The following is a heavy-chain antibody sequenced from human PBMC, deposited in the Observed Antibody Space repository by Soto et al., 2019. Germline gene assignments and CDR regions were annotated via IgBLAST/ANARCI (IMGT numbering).Heavy chain of an antibody. J-gene: IGHJ3*01. V-gene: IGHV4-31*03. CDR1: AGSISTINYY. Sequence: QVQLQESGPGLVRPSQTLSLTCTVSAGSISTINYYWSWIRQHPEKGLEWIGYISYSGSTFYHSSLKSRVTISLDTSKKQFSLTLTSVTAADTAVYSCARSAQGDGFDPWGQGTMVTVSS. D-gene: IGHD6-13*01. CDR3: ARSAQGDGFDP. CDR2: ISYSGST.